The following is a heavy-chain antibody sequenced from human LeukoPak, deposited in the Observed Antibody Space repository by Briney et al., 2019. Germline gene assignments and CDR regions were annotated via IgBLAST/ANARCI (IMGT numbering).Heavy chain of an antibody. D-gene: IGHD3-3*01. CDR3: AGGTDYDFWSGYYTIGAFDI. Sequence: SETLSLTCAVYGGSFSGYYWSWIRQPPGKGLEWIGEINHSGSTNYNPSLKSRVTISVDTSKNQFSLKLSSVTAADTAVYYCAGGTDYDFWSGYYTIGAFDIWGQGTMVTVSS. J-gene: IGHJ3*02. CDR2: INHSGST. V-gene: IGHV4-34*01. CDR1: GGSFSGYY.